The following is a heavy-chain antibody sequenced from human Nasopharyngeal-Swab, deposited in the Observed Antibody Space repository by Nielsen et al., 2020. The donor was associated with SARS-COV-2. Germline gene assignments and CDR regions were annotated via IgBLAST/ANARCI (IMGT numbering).Heavy chain of an antibody. CDR1: GFIFSSYA. CDR3: ARDFDKTGD. CDR2: ISVSGADI. Sequence: GGSLRLSCAASGFIFSSYAINWVRQAPGKGLEWVSHISVSGADIHYGDSVKGRFTISRDNAKKSVYLQMNSLRAEDTAVYYCARDFDKTGDWGQGTLVTVSS. D-gene: IGHD7-27*01. J-gene: IGHJ4*02. V-gene: IGHV3-48*03.